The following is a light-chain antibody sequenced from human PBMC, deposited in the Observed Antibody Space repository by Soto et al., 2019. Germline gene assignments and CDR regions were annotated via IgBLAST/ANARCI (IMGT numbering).Light chain of an antibody. CDR1: QSVSSN. CDR2: DVS. Sequence: EIVLTQSPATLSLSPGDVATLSCRASQSVSSNLAWYQHKRGQAPRLLIYDVSNRATGIPARFRGSGSGTDCPLTISSLEPEDVAVYYCQQRRGTFGQGNKLEI. CDR3: QQRRGT. V-gene: IGKV3-11*01. J-gene: IGKJ2*02.